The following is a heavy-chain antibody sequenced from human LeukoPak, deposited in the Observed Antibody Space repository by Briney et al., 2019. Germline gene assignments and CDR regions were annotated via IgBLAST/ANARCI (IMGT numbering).Heavy chain of an antibody. J-gene: IGHJ3*02. CDR3: AKGITMVRGDHDAFDI. V-gene: IGHV3-23*01. CDR2: ISGSGGST. CDR1: GFTFSSYA. D-gene: IGHD3-10*01. Sequence: GGSLRLSCAASGFTFSSYAMSWVRQAPGKGLEWVSAISGSGGSTYYADSVKGRFTISRDNSKNTLYLQMNSLRAEDTAVYYSAKGITMVRGDHDAFDIWGQGTMVTVS.